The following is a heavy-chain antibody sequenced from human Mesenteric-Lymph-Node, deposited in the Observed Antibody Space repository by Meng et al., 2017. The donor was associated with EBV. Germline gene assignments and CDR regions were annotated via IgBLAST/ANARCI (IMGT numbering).Heavy chain of an antibody. CDR3: AHSPLYQYDPRWFHP. J-gene: IGHJ5*02. Sequence: QIPFKESGPTLVKPTQTLTLTCTFSGFSLTTSGVGVGWIRQPPGKALECLALIYWDDDKRYSSSLESRLTITQDTSKNQVVLTMTNMDPVDTATYYCAHSPLYQYDPRWFHPWGPGTLVTVSS. V-gene: IGHV2-5*02. CDR1: GFSLTTSGVG. D-gene: IGHD3-22*01. CDR2: IYWDDDK.